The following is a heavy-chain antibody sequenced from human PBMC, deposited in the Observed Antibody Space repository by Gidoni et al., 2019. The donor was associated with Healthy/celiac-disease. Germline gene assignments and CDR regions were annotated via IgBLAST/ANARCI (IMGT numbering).Heavy chain of an antibody. CDR2: IYSGGST. V-gene: IGHV3-66*01. Sequence: SGGSLLLSCAASGVTLSSNYMRWVSQAPGKGLEWVSVIYSGGSTYYADSVKGRFTISRDNSKNTLYLQMNSLRAEDTAVYYCARGSQLNTAMVAYYYYGMDVWGQGTTVTVSS. CDR1: GVTLSSNY. J-gene: IGHJ6*02. CDR3: ARGSQLNTAMVAYYYYGMDV. D-gene: IGHD5-18*01.